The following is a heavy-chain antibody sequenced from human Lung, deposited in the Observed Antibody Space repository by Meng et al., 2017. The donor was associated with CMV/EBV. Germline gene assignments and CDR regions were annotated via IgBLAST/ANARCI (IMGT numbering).Heavy chain of an antibody. J-gene: IGHJ4*02. CDR1: GFTFSTYD. CDR2: IGTVGDT. Sequence: ESXKISCTASGFTFSTYDFHWVRQPTGKGLEWVSSIGTVGDTYSIGSVKGRFIISREDTENSVYLQMNGLRDGDTGLYYCARARSPTHFDYWGQGALVTVSS. CDR3: ARARSPTHFDY. V-gene: IGHV3-13*01.